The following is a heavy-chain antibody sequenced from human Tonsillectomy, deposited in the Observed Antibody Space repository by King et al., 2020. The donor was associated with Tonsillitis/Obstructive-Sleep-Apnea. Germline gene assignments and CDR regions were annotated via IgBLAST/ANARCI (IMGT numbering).Heavy chain of an antibody. CDR1: GYIFTSFW. CDR2: IYPNDSDI. J-gene: IGHJ6*03. Sequence: QLVQSGAEVKKSGESLKISCKGSGYIFTSFWIGWVRQMPGKGLEWMGIIYPNDSDIRYSPSFQGQVTISADRTISTAYLQWSSLKASDTAIYYCARHEEGSVSNYMDVWGKGTTVTVSS. V-gene: IGHV5-51*01. D-gene: IGHD3-10*01. CDR3: ARHEEGSVSNYMDV.